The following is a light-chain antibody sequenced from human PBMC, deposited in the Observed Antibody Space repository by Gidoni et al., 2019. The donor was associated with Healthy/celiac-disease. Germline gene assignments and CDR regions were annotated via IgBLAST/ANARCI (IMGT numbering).Light chain of an antibody. Sequence: IQRTQSPSSLSASLGDRVTITCRASQSISSYLNWYQQKPGKAPKLLIYAASSLQCGVPSRFSGSGSGTDFTLTISSLQPEDFATYYCQQSYSTAWTFGQGTKVEIK. CDR3: QQSYSTAWT. CDR1: QSISSY. V-gene: IGKV1-39*01. CDR2: AAS. J-gene: IGKJ1*01.